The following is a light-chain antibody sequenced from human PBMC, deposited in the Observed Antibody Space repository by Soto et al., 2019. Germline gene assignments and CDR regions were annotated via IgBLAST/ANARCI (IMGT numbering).Light chain of an antibody. CDR1: SSNIGNGY. CDR3: GTWDSRLSAWV. CDR2: ETD. V-gene: IGLV1-51*01. Sequence: QSALTQPPSVSAAPGQKVTISCSGSSSNIGNGYVSWYRQLPGTAPKLLIYETDKRTTGTPERFSGSKSGTSATLGITGLQTGDEADYYCGTWDSRLSAWVFGGGTKLTVL. J-gene: IGLJ2*01.